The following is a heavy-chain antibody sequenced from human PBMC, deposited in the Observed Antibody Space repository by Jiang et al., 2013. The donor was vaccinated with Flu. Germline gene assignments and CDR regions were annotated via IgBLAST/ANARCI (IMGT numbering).Heavy chain of an antibody. V-gene: IGHV6-1*01. CDR3: ARGGQRYDY. D-gene: IGHD6-25*01. Sequence: GLEWLGRTYYRSKWYNDYAVSVERRITINPDTSKNQFSLQLNSVTPEDTAVYYCARGGQRYDYWGQGTLVTVSS. CDR2: TYYRSKWYN. J-gene: IGHJ4*02.